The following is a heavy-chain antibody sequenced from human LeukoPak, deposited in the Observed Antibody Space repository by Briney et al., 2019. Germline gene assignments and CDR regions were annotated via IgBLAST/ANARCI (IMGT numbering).Heavy chain of an antibody. CDR2: IYYSGST. V-gene: IGHV4-59*01. J-gene: IGHJ4*02. CDR3: ARGYGHFDY. CDR1: GGSISGYY. D-gene: IGHD4-17*01. Sequence: SETLTLTCTVSGGSISGYYWSWIRQPPGKGLELIGYIYYSGSTNYNPSLKSRVTISVDTSKNQFSLKLSSVTAADTAVYYCARGYGHFDYWGQGTLVTVSS.